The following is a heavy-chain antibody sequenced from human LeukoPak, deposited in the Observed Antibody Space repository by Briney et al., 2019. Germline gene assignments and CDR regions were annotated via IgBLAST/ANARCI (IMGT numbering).Heavy chain of an antibody. CDR1: GFTFSSYA. CDR3: ARLSGSTGITMVRGVRVDYYYGTDV. CDR2: ISGSGGST. V-gene: IGHV3-23*01. Sequence: GGSLRLSCAASGFTFSSYAMSWVRQAPGKGLEWVSAISGSGGSTYYADSVKGRFTISRDNSKNTLYLQMNSLRAEDTAVYYCARLSGSTGITMVRGVRVDYYYGTDVWGQGTTVTVSS. D-gene: IGHD3-10*01. J-gene: IGHJ6*02.